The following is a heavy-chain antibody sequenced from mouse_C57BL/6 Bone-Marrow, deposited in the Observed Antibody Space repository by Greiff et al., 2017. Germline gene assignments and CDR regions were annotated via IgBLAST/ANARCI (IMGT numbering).Heavy chain of an antibody. Sequence: EVMLVESGGGLVQPGGSLKLSCAASGFTFSDYGMHWVRQAPEKGLEWVAYISSGSSTIYYADTVKGRFTISRDNATNTLFLPMNLLRAEDTAMYDCASVMSGRDDCDYWGQGTTLTVSS. J-gene: IGHJ2*01. V-gene: IGHV5-17*01. CDR3: ASVMSGRDDCDY. CDR2: ISSGSSTI. D-gene: IGHD1-3*01. CDR1: GFTFSDYG.